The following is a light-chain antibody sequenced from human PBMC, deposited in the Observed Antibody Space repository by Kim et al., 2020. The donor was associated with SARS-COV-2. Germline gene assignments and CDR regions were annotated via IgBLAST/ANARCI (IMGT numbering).Light chain of an antibody. CDR2: EDN. V-gene: IGLV6-57*02. J-gene: IGLJ3*02. Sequence: KTGIISCTGSSGNIASNYVQWYQQRPASAPTTVLYEDNERPSGVPDRFSGSIDSSSNSASLTISGLKTEDEADYYCQSYDDSNRWVFGGGTQLTVL. CDR3: QSYDDSNRWV. CDR1: SGNIASNY.